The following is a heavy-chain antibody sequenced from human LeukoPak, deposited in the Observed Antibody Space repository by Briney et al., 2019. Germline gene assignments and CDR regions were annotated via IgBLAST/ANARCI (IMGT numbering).Heavy chain of an antibody. D-gene: IGHD2-2*02. J-gene: IGHJ6*03. CDR3: AGVSWVPAAIRFDYYYYMDV. Sequence: SETLSLTCTVSGGSISSSSYYWGWIRQPPGKGLEWIGSIYYSGSTYYNPSLKSRVTISVDTSKNQFSLKLSSVTAADTAVYYCAGVSWVPAAIRFDYYYYMDVWGKGTTVTVSS. V-gene: IGHV4-39*07. CDR1: GGSISSSSYY. CDR2: IYYSGST.